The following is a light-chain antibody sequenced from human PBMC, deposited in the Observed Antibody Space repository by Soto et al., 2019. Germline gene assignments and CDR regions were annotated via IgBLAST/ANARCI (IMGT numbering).Light chain of an antibody. CDR3: MLYMGGGLVV. V-gene: IGLV8-61*01. CDR1: SGSVSTTYY. J-gene: IGLJ2*01. Sequence: QTVVTQEPSLSVSPGGTVTLTCGLTSGSVSTTYYPSWYQQTPCQAPRTLIYSTNIRSSGVPDRFSGSILGNKAALTITGAQADDESDYHCMLYMGGGLVVFGGGTKLTVL. CDR2: STN.